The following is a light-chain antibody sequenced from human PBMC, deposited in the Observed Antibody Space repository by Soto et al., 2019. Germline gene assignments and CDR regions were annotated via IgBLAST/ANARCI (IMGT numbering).Light chain of an antibody. V-gene: IGKV1-39*01. CDR1: QSIATF. CDR3: QQSYSSLAPT. CDR2: GAS. Sequence: DIQMTQSPSSLSASVGDRVTVTCRASQSIATFLNWYQHKPGKAPKLLISGASNLQSGVPSRFSGSGSGTDFTLTINSLHPEDFATYYCQQSYSSLAPTFGGGTKLEIK. J-gene: IGKJ4*01.